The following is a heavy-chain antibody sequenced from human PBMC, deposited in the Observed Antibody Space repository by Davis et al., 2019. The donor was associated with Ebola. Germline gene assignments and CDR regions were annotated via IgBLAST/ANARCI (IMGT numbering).Heavy chain of an antibody. V-gene: IGHV3-30*18. J-gene: IGHJ4*02. CDR2: ISYDGSNK. D-gene: IGHD2-2*01. CDR3: AKDYCSSTSCYLIGYFFDY. CDR1: GFTFSSYA. Sequence: PGGSLRLSCAASGFTFSSYAMSWVRQAPGKGLEWVAVISYDGSNKYYADSVKGRFTISRDNSKNTLYLQMNSLRAEDTAVYYCAKDYCSSTSCYLIGYFFDYWGQGTLVTVSS.